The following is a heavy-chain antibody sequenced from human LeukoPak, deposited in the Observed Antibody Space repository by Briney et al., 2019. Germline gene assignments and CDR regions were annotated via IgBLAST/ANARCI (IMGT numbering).Heavy chain of an antibody. CDR1: GGTFSSYA. J-gene: IGHJ5*02. D-gene: IGHD3-3*01. Sequence: SVKVSCKASGGTFSSYAISWVRQAPGQGLEWMGGMIPIFGTANYAQKFQGRVTITTDESTSTAYMELSSLRSEDTAVYYCARDGPQYAYDFGAFDPWGQGTLVTVSS. V-gene: IGHV1-69*05. CDR3: ARDGPQYAYDFGAFDP. CDR2: MIPIFGTA.